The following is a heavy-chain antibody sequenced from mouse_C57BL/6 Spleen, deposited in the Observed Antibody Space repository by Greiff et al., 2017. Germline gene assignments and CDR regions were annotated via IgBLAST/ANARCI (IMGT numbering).Heavy chain of an antibody. CDR3: ARVIYYDYDGAWFAY. Sequence: QVTLKESGPGILQSSQTLSLSCSFSGFSLSTSGMGVSWLRQPSGKGLEWLAHIYWDDDKRYNPSLKSRLTISKDTSRNQVFLKITSVVTADTATYYCARVIYYDYDGAWFAYWGQGTLVTVSA. D-gene: IGHD2-4*01. J-gene: IGHJ3*01. V-gene: IGHV8-12*01. CDR2: IYWDDDK. CDR1: GFSLSTSGMG.